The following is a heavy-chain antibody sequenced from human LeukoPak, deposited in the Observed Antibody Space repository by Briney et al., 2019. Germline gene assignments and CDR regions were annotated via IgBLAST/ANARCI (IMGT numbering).Heavy chain of an antibody. CDR2: ISHNSGGT. CDR3: ARFRYYGSGSYSELYYFDY. V-gene: IGHV1-2*02. J-gene: IGHJ4*02. Sequence: GASVKVSCKASGYTFTGYYMHWVRQAPGQGLEWMGWISHNSGGTNYAQKFQGRVTMTRDTSISTAYMELSRLRSDDTAVYYCARFRYYGSGSYSELYYFDYWGQGTLVTVSS. CDR1: GYTFTGYY. D-gene: IGHD3-10*01.